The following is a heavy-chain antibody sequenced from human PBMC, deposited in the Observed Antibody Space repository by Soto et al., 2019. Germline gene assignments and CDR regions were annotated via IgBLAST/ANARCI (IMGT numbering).Heavy chain of an antibody. V-gene: IGHV1-69*12. J-gene: IGHJ5*02. CDR2: IIPIFGTA. CDR3: ARVRKVRAPFDP. CDR1: GGTFSSYA. Sequence: QVQLVQSGAEVKKPGSSVKVSCKASGGTFSSYAISWVRQAPGQGLEWMGGIIPIFGTANYAQKFQGRVTITADESSSTAYMERSSLSSEDTAVYYCARVRKVRAPFDPWGQGTLVTVSS. D-gene: IGHD3-10*01.